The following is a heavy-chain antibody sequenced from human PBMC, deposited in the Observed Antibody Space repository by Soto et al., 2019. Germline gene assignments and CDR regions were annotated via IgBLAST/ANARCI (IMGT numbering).Heavy chain of an antibody. Sequence: QVQLVQSGAEVKKPGSSVKVSCEASGGTFSSYTISWVRQAPGQGLEWMGRIIPILGIANYAQKFQGRVTITADKSTSTAYMELSSLRSEDTAVYYCARQVLTSYWYFDLWGRGTLVTVSS. CDR1: GGTFSSYT. V-gene: IGHV1-69*02. D-gene: IGHD2-2*01. CDR2: IIPILGIA. J-gene: IGHJ2*01. CDR3: ARQVLTSYWYFDL.